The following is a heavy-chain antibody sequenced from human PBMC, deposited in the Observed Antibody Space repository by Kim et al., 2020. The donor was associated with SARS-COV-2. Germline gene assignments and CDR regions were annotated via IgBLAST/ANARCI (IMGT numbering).Heavy chain of an antibody. CDR2: ISNDGGVT. J-gene: IGHJ6*02. V-gene: IGHV3-74*01. Sequence: GGSLRLSCAASGFRSSNYYVNWVRQRPGKGLEWVSRISNDGGVTHYADSVRGRFTMSRDSAENTVYLQMNSLSAEDTAVYFCARGIFRDGFDVWRQGTTVSVSS. CDR1: GFRSSNYY. D-gene: IGHD2-15*01. CDR3: ARGIFRDGFDV.